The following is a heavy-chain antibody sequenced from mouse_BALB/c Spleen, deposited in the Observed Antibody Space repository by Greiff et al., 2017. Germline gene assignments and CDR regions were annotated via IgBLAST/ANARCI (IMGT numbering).Heavy chain of an antibody. CDR2: IDPANGNT. CDR1: GFNIKDTY. CDR3: ARGQLGPDY. V-gene: IGHV14-3*02. Sequence: EVKLQQSGAELVKPGASVKLSCTASGFNIKDTYMHWVKQRPEQGLEWIGRIDPANGNTKYDPKFQGKATITADTSSSTAYMQFNSLTSEDSAVYYCARGQLGPDYWGQGTTLTVSS. D-gene: IGHD3-1*01. J-gene: IGHJ2*01.